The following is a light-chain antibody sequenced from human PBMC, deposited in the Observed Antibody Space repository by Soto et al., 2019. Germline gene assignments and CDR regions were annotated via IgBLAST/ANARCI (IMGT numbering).Light chain of an antibody. Sequence: EMLMTQSPATLSVSPGERVSLSCWASQSVTNKLAWYQQRPGQPPRLLLYDASTRATGVPATFSGSGSGTDFTLTISSLQSEDFAVYFCQQYHNWPPITFGQGTRLEIK. CDR2: DAS. CDR3: QQYHNWPPIT. CDR1: QSVTNK. V-gene: IGKV3-15*01. J-gene: IGKJ5*01.